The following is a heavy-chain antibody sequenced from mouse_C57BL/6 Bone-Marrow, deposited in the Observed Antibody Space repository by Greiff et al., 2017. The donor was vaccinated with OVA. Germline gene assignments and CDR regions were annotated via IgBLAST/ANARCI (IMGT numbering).Heavy chain of an antibody. D-gene: IGHD1-1*01. J-gene: IGHJ1*03. CDR3: ARGADYYGSSYWYFDV. CDR2: IDPSDSYT. V-gene: IGHV1-69*01. CDR1: GYTFTSYW. Sequence: QVQLQQPGAELVMPGASVKLSCKASGYTFTSYWMHWVKQRPGQGLEWIGEIDPSDSYTNYNQKFKGKSTLTVDKSSSTAYMQLSSLTSEDSAVYYGARGADYYGSSYWYFDVWGTGTTVTVSS.